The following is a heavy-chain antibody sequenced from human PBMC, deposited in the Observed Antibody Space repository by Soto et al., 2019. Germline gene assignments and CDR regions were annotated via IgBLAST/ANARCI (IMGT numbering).Heavy chain of an antibody. CDR1: EFTVSSNH. V-gene: IGHV3-53*01. J-gene: IGHJ4*02. CDR2: IYSGGST. Sequence: EVQLVESGGGLIQPGGSLRLSCAASEFTVSSNHMSWVRQAPGKGLEWVSVIYSGGSTYYADSVKGRFTISRDHSENTLYLQMNSLGAEDTAFYYCASQSTYTFDYWGQGTLVTVSS. CDR3: ASQSTYTFDY. D-gene: IGHD3-16*01.